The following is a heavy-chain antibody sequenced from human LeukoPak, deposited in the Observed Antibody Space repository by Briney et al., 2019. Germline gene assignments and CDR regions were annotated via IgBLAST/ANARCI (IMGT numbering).Heavy chain of an antibody. Sequence: GGSLRLSCAASGFIFSSYWMSWVRQAPGKGLEWVAHIKGDGSEKYYVDSVKGRFTISRDNAKNSLYLQTNSLRAEDTAVYYCARRALRYCSSTSCPAQYYGVDVWGKGTTVTVSS. CDR2: IKGDGSEK. J-gene: IGHJ6*04. D-gene: IGHD2-2*01. V-gene: IGHV3-7*03. CDR1: GFIFSSYW. CDR3: ARRALRYCSSTSCPAQYYGVDV.